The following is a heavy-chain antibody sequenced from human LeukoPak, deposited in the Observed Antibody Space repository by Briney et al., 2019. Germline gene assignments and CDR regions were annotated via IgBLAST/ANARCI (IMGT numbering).Heavy chain of an antibody. V-gene: IGHV4-59*02. J-gene: IGHJ4*02. CDR3: ARLDNGRGAFDY. CDR1: GGSVSSYF. Sequence: SETLSLTCTVSGGSVSSYFWSWIRQPPGKGLEWIGYMYYSGSTNYDPSLKSRVTISVDTSKNQFSLQLSSVTAADTAVYYCARLDNGRGAFDYWGQGTLVTVSS. D-gene: IGHD1-26*01. CDR2: MYYSGST.